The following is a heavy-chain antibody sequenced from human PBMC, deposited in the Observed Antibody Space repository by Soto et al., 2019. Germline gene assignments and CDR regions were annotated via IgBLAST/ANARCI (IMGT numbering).Heavy chain of an antibody. J-gene: IGHJ6*02. CDR3: ARGSNNETSTVHSYYHNYDGMDV. Sequence: QVQLEQSGAEVKKAGSSVKVSCKASGGTFSSHAISWVRQSPGQGLEWMGGIIPLFATTNYAQKSQGRVSITADDPASTAYLELGSLRSDDTAVYYCARGSNNETSTVHSYYHNYDGMDVWGQGTTVTVSS. CDR1: GGTFSSHA. D-gene: IGHD2-2*01. CDR2: IIPLFATT. V-gene: IGHV1-69*12.